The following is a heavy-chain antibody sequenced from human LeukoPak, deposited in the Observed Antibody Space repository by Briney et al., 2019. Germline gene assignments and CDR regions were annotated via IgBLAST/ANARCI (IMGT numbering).Heavy chain of an antibody. D-gene: IGHD3-3*01. CDR2: IYYSGST. CDR1: GGSISSYY. J-gene: IGHJ5*02. V-gene: IGHV4-59*01. Sequence: SETLSLTCTVSGGSISSYYWSWIRQPPGKGLEWIGYIYYSGSTNYNPSLKSRVTISVDTSKNQFSLKLSSVTAADPAVYYCARGGRGYYDNWFDPWGQGTLVTVSS. CDR3: ARGGRGYYDNWFDP.